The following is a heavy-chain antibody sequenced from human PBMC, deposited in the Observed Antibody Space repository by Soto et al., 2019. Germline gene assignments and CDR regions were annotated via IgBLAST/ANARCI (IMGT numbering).Heavy chain of an antibody. J-gene: IGHJ4*02. D-gene: IGHD2-21*02. CDR3: ARGGPRHTSPYCGGDCYSRGYFDY. Sequence: NPSETLSLTCAVYGGSFSGYYWSWIRQPPGKGLEWIGEINHSGSTNYNPSLKSRVTISVDTSKNQFSLKLSSVTAADTAVYYCARGGPRHTSPYCGGDCYSRGYFDYWGQGTLVTVSS. V-gene: IGHV4-34*01. CDR2: INHSGST. CDR1: GGSFSGYY.